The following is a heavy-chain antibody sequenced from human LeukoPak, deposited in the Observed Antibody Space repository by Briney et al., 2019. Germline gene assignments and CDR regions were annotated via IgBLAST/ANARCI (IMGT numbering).Heavy chain of an antibody. CDR2: IYSSGST. CDR3: ARIAVDSGIYFDY. CDR1: GYSITSSNW. D-gene: IGHD5-18*01. J-gene: IGHJ4*02. V-gene: IGHV4-28*01. Sequence: SETLSLTCAVSGYSITSSNWWGWIRQPPGKGLEWIGYIYSSGSTYYNPSLKSRVTMSVDTSKNQFSLKLSSVTAMDTAVYYCARIAVDSGIYFDYWGQGTLVTVSS.